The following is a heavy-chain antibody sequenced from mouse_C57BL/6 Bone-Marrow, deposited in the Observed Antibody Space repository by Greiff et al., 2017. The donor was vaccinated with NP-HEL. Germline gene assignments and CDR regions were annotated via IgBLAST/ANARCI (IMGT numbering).Heavy chain of an antibody. CDR1: GFNIKDYY. CDR2: IDPEDGET. Sequence: EVKLVESGAELVKPGASVKLSCTASGFNIKDYYMHWVKQRTEQGLEWIGRIDPEDGETKYAPKFQGKATITADTSSNTAYLQLSSLTSEDTAVYYCARGDGSSYCAMDYWGQGTSVTVSS. J-gene: IGHJ4*01. V-gene: IGHV14-2*01. CDR3: ARGDGSSYCAMDY. D-gene: IGHD1-1*01.